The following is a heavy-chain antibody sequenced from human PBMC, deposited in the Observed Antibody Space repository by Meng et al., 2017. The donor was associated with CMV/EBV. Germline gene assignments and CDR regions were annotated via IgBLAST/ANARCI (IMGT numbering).Heavy chain of an antibody. Sequence: ASVKVSCKASGYTFTGYYMHWVRQAPGQGLEWMGWINPNSGGTNYAQKFQGRVTMTRDTSISPAYMELSRLRSDDTAVYYCARDSVSGENWFDPWGQGTLVTVSS. V-gene: IGHV1-2*02. CDR3: ARDSVSGENWFDP. J-gene: IGHJ5*02. CDR2: INPNSGGT. CDR1: GYTFTGYY. D-gene: IGHD5/OR15-5a*01.